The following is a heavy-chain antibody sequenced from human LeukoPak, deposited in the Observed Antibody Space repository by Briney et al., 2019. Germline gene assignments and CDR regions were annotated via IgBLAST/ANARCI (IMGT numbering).Heavy chain of an antibody. V-gene: IGHV4-30-4*01. CDR1: GGSIISGDYY. CDR2: IYYSGST. CDR3: ARTFWYYLDY. Sequence: PSETLSLTCTVSGGSIISGDYYWSWIRQPPGKGLEWIGYIYYSGSTYSNPSLKSRVTISVDTSKNQFSLKLSSVTAADTAVYYCARTFWYYLDYWGQGTLVTVSS. D-gene: IGHD3-3*01. J-gene: IGHJ4*02.